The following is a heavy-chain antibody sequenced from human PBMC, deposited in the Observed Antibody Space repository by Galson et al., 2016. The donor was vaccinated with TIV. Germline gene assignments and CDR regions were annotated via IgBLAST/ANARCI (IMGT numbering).Heavy chain of an antibody. CDR1: GYTFSNYA. Sequence: SVKVSCKASGYTFSNYAISWVRQAPGQGLEWMGRINPVLNIANYAQEFQGRVTTTADESTSTVYMELNSLRSDDTAVYYCARGPAENYWGQGTLVTVSS. V-gene: IGHV1-69*04. CDR3: ARGPAENY. CDR2: INPVLNIA. J-gene: IGHJ4*02.